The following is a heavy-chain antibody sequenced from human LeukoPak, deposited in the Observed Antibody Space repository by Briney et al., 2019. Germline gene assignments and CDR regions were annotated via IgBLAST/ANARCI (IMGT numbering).Heavy chain of an antibody. J-gene: IGHJ5*02. CDR2: IYTSGST. CDR3: ARDHRESFYDFWSAFDP. CDR1: GGSISSGSYY. D-gene: IGHD3-3*01. Sequence: PSETLSLTCTVSGGSISSGSYYWSWIRQPAGKGLEWIGRIYTSGSTNYNPSLKSRLTISLHTSKNQFSLKLSSVTAADTAVYYCARDHRESFYDFWSAFDPWGQGTLVTVSS. V-gene: IGHV4-61*02.